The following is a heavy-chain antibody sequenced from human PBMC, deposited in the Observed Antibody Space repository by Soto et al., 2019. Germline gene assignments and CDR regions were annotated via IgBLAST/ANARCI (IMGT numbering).Heavy chain of an antibody. V-gene: IGHV2-5*02. CDR1: GFSLSTSGVG. D-gene: IGHD2-15*01. CDR3: AQRVYPHGGGSDAFDI. Sequence: QITLKESGPPLVKPTQTLTLTCTFSGFSLSTSGVGVGWIRQPPGKALEWLALIFWDDDKRYSPSLKSRLTITKDTSKNLVVLTMTNMDPDDTATYYCAQRVYPHGGGSDAFDICGQGTMVTVSS. J-gene: IGHJ3*02. CDR2: IFWDDDK.